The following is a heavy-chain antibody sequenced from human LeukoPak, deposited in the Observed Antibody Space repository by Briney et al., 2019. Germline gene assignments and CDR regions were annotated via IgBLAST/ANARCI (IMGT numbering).Heavy chain of an antibody. CDR2: IYTSGST. CDR1: GGSISSGSYY. Sequence: SQTLSLTCTVPGGSISSGSYYWSWIRQPAGKGLEWIGRIYTSGSTNYNPSLKSRVTISVDTSKNQFSLKLSSVTAADTAMYYCARSGSGYLRYYFDYWGQGILVTVSS. V-gene: IGHV4-61*02. D-gene: IGHD5-12*01. CDR3: ARSGSGYLRYYFDY. J-gene: IGHJ4*02.